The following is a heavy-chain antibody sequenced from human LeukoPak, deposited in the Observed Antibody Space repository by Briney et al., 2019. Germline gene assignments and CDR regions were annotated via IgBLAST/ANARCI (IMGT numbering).Heavy chain of an antibody. Sequence: GASVKVSCKASGYTFTNFEINWVRQVAGQGLEWMGWMRPNSGETVNVQKFQGRVTMTRDISTSTAYMEFTGLRSDDTAVYFCARGYCSGGGCYTAEYLPHWGQGTLVTVSS. CDR2: MRPNSGET. CDR1: GYTFTNFE. V-gene: IGHV1-8*02. D-gene: IGHD2-15*01. CDR3: ARGYCSGGGCYTAEYLPH. J-gene: IGHJ1*01.